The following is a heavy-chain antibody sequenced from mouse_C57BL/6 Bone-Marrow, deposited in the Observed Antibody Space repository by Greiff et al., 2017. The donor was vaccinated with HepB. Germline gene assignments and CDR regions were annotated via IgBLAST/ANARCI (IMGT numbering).Heavy chain of an antibody. D-gene: IGHD2-1*01. CDR2: IYPGDGDT. Sequence: QVQLQQSGPELVKPGASVKISCKASGYAFSSSWMNWVKQRPGKGLEWIGRIYPGDGDTNYNGKFKGKATLTADKSSSTAYMQLSSLTSEDSAVYFCARGVYYGNYVWFAYWGQGTLVTVSA. CDR3: ARGVYYGNYVWFAY. CDR1: GYAFSSSW. V-gene: IGHV1-82*01. J-gene: IGHJ3*01.